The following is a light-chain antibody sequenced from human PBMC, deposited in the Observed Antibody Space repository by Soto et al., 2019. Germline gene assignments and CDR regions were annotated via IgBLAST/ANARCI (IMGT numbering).Light chain of an antibody. Sequence: EIVLTQSPATLSVSPGEGVTLSCRASQNVGTNLAWYQLKPGLAPRLLIYGSSTRATGIPATFSGSGSGTEFTLTISSLQSEDSAVYYCQQYNNWGLSFGGGTKVELK. J-gene: IGKJ4*01. CDR1: QNVGTN. CDR2: GSS. CDR3: QQYNNWGLS. V-gene: IGKV3D-15*01.